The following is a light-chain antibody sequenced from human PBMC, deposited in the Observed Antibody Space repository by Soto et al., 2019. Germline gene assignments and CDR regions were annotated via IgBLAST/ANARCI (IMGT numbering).Light chain of an antibody. J-gene: IGKJ1*01. Sequence: DIQMTQSPSYLSASVGARVTITCRASQSISSYLNWYQQKPGKAPKLLIYAASSLQSGVPSRFSGSVSGTDFTLTISSLQPEDFATYYCQQSYSTPRTFGQGTKVDIK. CDR2: AAS. V-gene: IGKV1-39*01. CDR3: QQSYSTPRT. CDR1: QSISSY.